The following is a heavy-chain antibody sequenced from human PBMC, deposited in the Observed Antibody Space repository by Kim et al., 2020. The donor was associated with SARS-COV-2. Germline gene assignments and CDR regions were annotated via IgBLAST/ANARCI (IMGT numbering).Heavy chain of an antibody. J-gene: IGHJ4*02. CDR3: ATGAGTNYFDY. D-gene: IGHD6-19*01. V-gene: IGHV7-4-1*02. Sequence: PTYAQGFTGRFVFSLDTSVSTAYLQISSLKAEDTAVYYCATGAGTNYFDYWGQGTLVTVSS. CDR2: P.